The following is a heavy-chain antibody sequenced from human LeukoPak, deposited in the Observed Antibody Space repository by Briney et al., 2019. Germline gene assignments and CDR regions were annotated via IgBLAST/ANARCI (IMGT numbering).Heavy chain of an antibody. CDR2: ISLCGDNT. Sequence: AGGSLRLSCAASGFTFSNYAMTWLRQAPGKGLECVSGISLCGDNTYYADSVEGRFTISRDNSRNTLYLQMNSLRAEDSAVYFCAKDPHYYDGSGDRYLDLWGRGTLVTVSS. CDR1: GFTFSNYA. J-gene: IGHJ2*01. D-gene: IGHD3-22*01. V-gene: IGHV3-23*01. CDR3: AKDPHYYDGSGDRYLDL.